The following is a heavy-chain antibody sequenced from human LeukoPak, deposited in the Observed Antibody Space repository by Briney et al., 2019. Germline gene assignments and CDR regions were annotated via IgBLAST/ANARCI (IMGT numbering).Heavy chain of an antibody. D-gene: IGHD3-16*01. CDR2: ITGSGSTI. Sequence: GGSLRLSCAASGFMFSSSSLNWVRQAPGRGLEWVSYITGSGSTISYANSVKGRFTISRNNAKSSVYLQMDSLGAEDTAVYSCVRDYTWAFDYWGQGTLVTVSS. V-gene: IGHV3-48*01. J-gene: IGHJ4*02. CDR3: VRDYTWAFDY. CDR1: GFMFSSSS.